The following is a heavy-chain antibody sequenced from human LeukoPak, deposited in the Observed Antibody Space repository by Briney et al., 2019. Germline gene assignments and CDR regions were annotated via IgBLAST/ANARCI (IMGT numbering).Heavy chain of an antibody. D-gene: IGHD2-15*01. Sequence: ASLKVSCKTSGYNFRHYGISWVRQAPGQGLEWMAWISGGYNGDSNYAPKLRGRPTMTTDTSTSTAYMELRSLRSDDTDVYYCARDEKKYCSGGSCPAYFDYWGQGTLVTVSS. CDR2: ISGGYNGDS. V-gene: IGHV1-18*01. J-gene: IGHJ4*02. CDR3: ARDEKKYCSGGSCPAYFDY. CDR1: GYNFRHYG.